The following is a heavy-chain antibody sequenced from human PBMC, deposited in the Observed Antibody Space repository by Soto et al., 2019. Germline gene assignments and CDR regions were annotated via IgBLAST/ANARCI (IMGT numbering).Heavy chain of an antibody. CDR3: ARLHIRYFDWYLDY. D-gene: IGHD3-9*01. V-gene: IGHV4-31*03. CDR2: IYYSGST. J-gene: IGHJ4*02. Sequence: SETLSLTCTVSGGSISSGGYYWSWIRQHPGKGLEWIGYIYYSGSTYYNPSLKSRVTISVDTSKNQFSLKLSSVTAADTAVYYCARLHIRYFDWYLDYWGQGTLVTVSS. CDR1: GGSISSGGYY.